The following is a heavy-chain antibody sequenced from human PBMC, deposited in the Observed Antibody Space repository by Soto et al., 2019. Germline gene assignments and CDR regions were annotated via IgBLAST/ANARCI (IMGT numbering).Heavy chain of an antibody. CDR3: ARDRRAVAEYYFYY. V-gene: IGHV3-30-3*01. J-gene: IGHJ4*02. CDR1: GFTFSSYA. D-gene: IGHD6-19*01. Sequence: QVQLVESGGGVVQPGRSLRLSCAASGFTFSSYAMDWVRQAPGKGLEWVAVISYDGSNKYYADSVKGRFTISRDKSKNTHYLQMNSLRAEDTAVYYCARDRRAVAEYYFYYCGQGTLVTVSS. CDR2: ISYDGSNK.